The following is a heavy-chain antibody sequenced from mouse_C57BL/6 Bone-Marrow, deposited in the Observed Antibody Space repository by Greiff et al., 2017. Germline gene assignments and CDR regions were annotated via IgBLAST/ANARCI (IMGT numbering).Heavy chain of an antibody. J-gene: IGHJ2*01. Sequence: EVKLMESGGDLVKPGGSLKLSCAASGFTFSSYGMSWVRQTPDKRLEWVATISSGGSYTYYPDSVKGRFTISRDNAKNTLYLQMSSLKSEDTAMYYCARRWLLFFYYWGQGTTRTVSS. D-gene: IGHD2-3*01. CDR2: ISSGGSYT. CDR3: ARRWLLFFYY. V-gene: IGHV5-6*02. CDR1: GFTFSSYG.